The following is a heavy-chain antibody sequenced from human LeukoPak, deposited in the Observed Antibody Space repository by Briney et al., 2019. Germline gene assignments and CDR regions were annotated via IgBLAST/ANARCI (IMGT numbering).Heavy chain of an antibody. CDR1: RFTFSSHA. V-gene: IGHV3-64D*08. J-gene: IGHJ4*02. CDR2: INDDGGLT. Sequence: GGSLRLSCSAARFTFSSHAMHWVRPAPGKGLEYVSTINDDGGLTYYADSVKGRFTISRDNSKNTVYLHMNNLRPDDSAVYHCLKGGWATIGPPKDWGQGTLVSVSS. CDR3: LKGGWATIGPPKD. D-gene: IGHD5-24*01.